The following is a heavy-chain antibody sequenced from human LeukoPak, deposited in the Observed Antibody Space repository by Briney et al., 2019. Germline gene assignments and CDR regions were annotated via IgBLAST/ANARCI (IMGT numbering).Heavy chain of an antibody. CDR2: INSDGSNT. CDR1: GFTFSSYW. V-gene: IGHV3-74*01. J-gene: IGHJ4*02. D-gene: IGHD5-12*01. CDR3: ARMRSGHGPDY. Sequence: GGSLRLSCAASGFTFSSYWMHWVRQAPGKGLVWVSRINSDGSNTGYADSVKDRFTISRDNAKNTLYLQMNSLRAEDTAVDYCARMRSGHGPDYWGQGTLVTVSS.